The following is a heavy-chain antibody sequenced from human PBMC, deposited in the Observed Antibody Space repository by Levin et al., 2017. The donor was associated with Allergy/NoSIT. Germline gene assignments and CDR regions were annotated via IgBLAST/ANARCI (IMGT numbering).Heavy chain of an antibody. CDR1: GFTFSSYA. CDR3: AKEGGRAEAATGGFGYYYYGMDV. V-gene: IGHV3-23*01. D-gene: IGHD6-13*01. J-gene: IGHJ6*02. Sequence: AGGSLRLSCAASGFTFSSYAMRWVRQAPGKGLEWVSAISGSGDTTYYADSVKGRFTISRDNSKNTFYLQMNSLRAQETAVYYCAKEGGRAEAATGGFGYYYYGMDVWGQGTTVTVSS. CDR2: ISGSGDTT.